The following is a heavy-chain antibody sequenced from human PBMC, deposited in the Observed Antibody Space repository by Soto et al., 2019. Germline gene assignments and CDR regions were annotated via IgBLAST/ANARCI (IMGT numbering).Heavy chain of an antibody. J-gene: IGHJ5*02. D-gene: IGHD1-20*01. Sequence: PSETLSLTCTVSGASISVHSYYWTWIRQPPGKGLEWIGSSYYSGTTYFNPSLRSRATISVDTSKNQFSLRLTSVTAADTAIYYCTRRYNRNDKYFDPWGPGALVTVSS. CDR3: TRRYNRNDKYFDP. CDR1: GASISVHSYY. V-gene: IGHV4-39*01. CDR2: SYYSGTT.